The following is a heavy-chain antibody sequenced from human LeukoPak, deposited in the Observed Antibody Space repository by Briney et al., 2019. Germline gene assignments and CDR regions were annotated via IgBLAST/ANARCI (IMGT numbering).Heavy chain of an antibody. CDR1: GFTFSSYA. CDR2: IYSGGST. Sequence: GGSLRPSCAASGFTFSSYAMSWVRQAPGKGLEWVSVIYSGGSTYYADSVKGRFTISRDNSKNTLYLQMNSLRAEDTAVYYCARGRDSLYYYYMDVWGKGTTVTVSS. D-gene: IGHD5-18*01. CDR3: ARGRDSLYYYYMDV. V-gene: IGHV3-66*02. J-gene: IGHJ6*03.